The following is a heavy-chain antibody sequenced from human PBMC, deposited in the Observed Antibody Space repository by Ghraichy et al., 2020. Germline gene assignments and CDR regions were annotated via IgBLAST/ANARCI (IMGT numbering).Heavy chain of an antibody. CDR2: ISWNSGSI. CDR1: GFTFDDYA. J-gene: IGHJ4*02. CDR3: AKDIGQLGLYYFDY. V-gene: IGHV3-9*01. Sequence: GGSLRLSCAASGFTFDDYAMHWVRQAPGKGLEWVSGISWNSGSIGYADSVKGRFTISRDNAKNSLYLQMNSLRAEDTALYYCAKDIGQLGLYYFDYWGQGTLVTVSS. D-gene: IGHD6-6*01.